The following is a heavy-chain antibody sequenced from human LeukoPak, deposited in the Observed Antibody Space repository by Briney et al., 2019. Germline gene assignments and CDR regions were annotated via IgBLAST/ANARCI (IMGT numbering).Heavy chain of an antibody. D-gene: IGHD3-10*01. V-gene: IGHV4-34*01. CDR2: INHSGST. Sequence: SETLSLTCAVYGESFSGYYWSWIRQPPGKGLEWIGEINHSGSTNYNPSLKSRVTISVDTSKNQFSLKLNSVTAADTAVYYCAGRGHFFGDYWGQGTLVTVSS. CDR1: GESFSGYY. CDR3: AGRGHFFGDY. J-gene: IGHJ4*02.